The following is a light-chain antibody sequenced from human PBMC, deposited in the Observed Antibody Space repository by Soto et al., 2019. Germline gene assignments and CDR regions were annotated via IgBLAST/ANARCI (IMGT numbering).Light chain of an antibody. CDR2: GAS. V-gene: IGKV3-15*01. Sequence: EIVMTQSPATLSVSPGERATRSCRASQSVSSNLAWYQQKPGQAPTLLIYGASTRATGIPDRFSGCGSGTEFTLTISSLQSEDFAVYYCQQYNNWPPPFSQGTKLEIK. CDR3: QQYNNWPPP. J-gene: IGKJ2*01. CDR1: QSVSSN.